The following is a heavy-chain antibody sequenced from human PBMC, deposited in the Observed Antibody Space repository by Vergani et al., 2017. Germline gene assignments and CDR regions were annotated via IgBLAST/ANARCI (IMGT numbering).Heavy chain of an antibody. CDR1: GDSISSGSYY. D-gene: IGHD2-2*01. J-gene: IGHJ5*02. Sequence: QLQLQESGPGLVKPSETLSLTCTVSGDSISSGSYYWSWLRQPAGKGLEWIGRIYTSGSTNYNPSLKSRVTISVDTSKNQFSLKLSSVTAADTAVYYCAREKYQLLSFDPWGEGTLVTVSS. CDR3: AREKYQLLSFDP. V-gene: IGHV4-61*02. CDR2: IYTSGST.